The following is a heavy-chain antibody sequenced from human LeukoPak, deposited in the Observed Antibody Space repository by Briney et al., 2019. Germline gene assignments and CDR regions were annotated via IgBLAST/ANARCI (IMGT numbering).Heavy chain of an antibody. D-gene: IGHD6-19*01. V-gene: IGHV1-18*01. Sequence: PGGSLRLSCAASGFTFSSYSMNWVRQAPGQGLEWVGWVSAFNGHTFYAQKFQGRITMTTDTSTSTAHMELRSLTSDDTAVYYCARALAVTGRGPRDFDFWGQGTLVTVSS. CDR1: GFTFSSYS. CDR2: VSAFNGHT. CDR3: ARALAVTGRGPRDFDF. J-gene: IGHJ4*02.